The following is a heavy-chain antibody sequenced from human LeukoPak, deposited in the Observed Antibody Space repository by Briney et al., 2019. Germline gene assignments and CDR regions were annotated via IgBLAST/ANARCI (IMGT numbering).Heavy chain of an antibody. CDR1: GFTFSNAW. J-gene: IGHJ3*02. CDR2: IKSKTDGGTT. CDR3: TTDSLSSYVLLWFGDAFDI. V-gene: IGHV3-15*01. Sequence: GGSLRLSCAASGFTFSNAWMSWVRQAPGKGLEWVGRIKSKTDGGTTDYAAPVKGRFTISRDDSKSTLYLQMNSLKTEDTAVYYCTTDSLSSYVLLWFGDAFDIWGQGTMVTVSS. D-gene: IGHD3-10*01.